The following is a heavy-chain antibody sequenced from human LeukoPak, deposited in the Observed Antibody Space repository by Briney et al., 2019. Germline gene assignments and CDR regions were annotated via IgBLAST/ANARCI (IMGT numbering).Heavy chain of an antibody. CDR3: ARAPTPFYYDSSAYYSDF. CDR2: MNPYTGKT. D-gene: IGHD6-25*01. CDR1: GYTFTNFD. V-gene: IGHV1-8*03. J-gene: IGHJ4*02. Sequence: ASVKVSCKTSGYTFTNFDINWVRQATGQGLEWLGWMNPYTGKTGYAQKFQGRVTFTGDTSIRTAYMEVSSMTSEDTAVYYCARAPTPFYYDSSAYYSDFWGQGTLVTVSS.